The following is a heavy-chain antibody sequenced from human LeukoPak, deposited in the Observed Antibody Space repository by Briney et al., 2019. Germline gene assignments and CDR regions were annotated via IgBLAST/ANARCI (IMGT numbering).Heavy chain of an antibody. CDR2: IYYSGST. CDR3: ARVGSEVLWFGESGYMDV. D-gene: IGHD3-10*01. Sequence: PSETLSLTCTVSGYSISSGYYWSWIRQPPGKGLEWIGYIYYSGSTNYNPSLKSRVTISVDSSKNQFSLKLSSVTAADTAVYYCARVGSEVLWFGESGYMDVWGKGTTVTISS. J-gene: IGHJ6*03. CDR1: GYSISSGYY. V-gene: IGHV4-61*01.